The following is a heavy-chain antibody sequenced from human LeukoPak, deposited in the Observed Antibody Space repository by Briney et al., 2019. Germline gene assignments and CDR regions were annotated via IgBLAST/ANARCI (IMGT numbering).Heavy chain of an antibody. CDR3: AREGGYDSSGYNAFDI. V-gene: IGHV4-30-4*01. D-gene: IGHD3-22*01. CDR1: GGSISSGDYY. CDR2: IYDSGST. Sequence: PSQTLSLTCTVSGGSISSGDYYWSWIRQPPGKGLEWIGYIYDSGSTNYNPSLKSRVTISVDTSKNQFSLKLSSVTAADTAVYYCAREGGYDSSGYNAFDIWGQGTMVTVSS. J-gene: IGHJ3*02.